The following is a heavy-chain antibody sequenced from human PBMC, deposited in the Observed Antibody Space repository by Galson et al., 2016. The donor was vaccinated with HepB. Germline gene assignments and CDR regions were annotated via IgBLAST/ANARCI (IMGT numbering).Heavy chain of an antibody. V-gene: IGHV4-31*03. D-gene: IGHD3-3*01. CDR3: ARLERITIFGAIN. Sequence: TLSLTCTVSGDSFNSYEYYWSWIRQHPGKGLEWIGHISYSGSTSYNSSLKSRLNMLIDTSKSQLSLRLSSVTAADTAVYYCARLERITIFGAINWGQGILGTGSS. J-gene: IGHJ4*02. CDR1: GDSFNSYEYY. CDR2: ISYSGST.